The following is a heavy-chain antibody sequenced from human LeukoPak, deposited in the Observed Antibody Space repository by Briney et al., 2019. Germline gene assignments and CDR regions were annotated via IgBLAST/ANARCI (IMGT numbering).Heavy chain of an antibody. CDR1: GFTFSSYG. J-gene: IGHJ4*02. D-gene: IGHD6-19*01. V-gene: IGHV3-33*06. CDR3: AKSPVYSSGWCLDY. Sequence: GGSLRLSCAASGFTFSSYGMHWVRQAPGKGLEWVAVIWYDGSNKYYADSVKGRFTISRDNSKNTLYLQMNSLRAEDTAVYYCAKSPVYSSGWCLDYWGQGTLVTVSS. CDR2: IWYDGSNK.